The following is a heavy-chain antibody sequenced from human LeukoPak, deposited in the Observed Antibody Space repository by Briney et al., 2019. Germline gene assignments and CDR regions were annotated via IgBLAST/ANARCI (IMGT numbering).Heavy chain of an antibody. CDR3: ARAGSTRAAVY. Sequence: ASVKVSCKTSGYTFTGYYMHWVRQAPGQGLEWMGWINPDSGGTDYAQKFQGRVTMTRDTSISTAYMELNSLRSDDTAVYYCARAGSTRAAVYWGQGILVTASS. CDR2: INPDSGGT. CDR1: GYTFTGYY. D-gene: IGHD2-15*01. V-gene: IGHV1-2*02. J-gene: IGHJ4*02.